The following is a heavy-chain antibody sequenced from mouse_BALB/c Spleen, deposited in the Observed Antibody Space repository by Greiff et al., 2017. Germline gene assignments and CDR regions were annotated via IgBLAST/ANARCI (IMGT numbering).Heavy chain of an antibody. CDR1: GFSLTGYG. CDR2: IWGDGST. D-gene: IGHD2-4*01. Sequence: QVQLQQSGPGLVAPSQSLSITCTVSGFSLTGYGVNWVRQPPGKGLEWLGMIWGDGSTDYNSALKSRLSISKDNSKSQVFLKMNSLQTDDTARYYCARDQGSTMITTGYAMDYWGQGTSVTVSS. J-gene: IGHJ4*01. CDR3: ARDQGSTMITTGYAMDY. V-gene: IGHV2-6-7*01.